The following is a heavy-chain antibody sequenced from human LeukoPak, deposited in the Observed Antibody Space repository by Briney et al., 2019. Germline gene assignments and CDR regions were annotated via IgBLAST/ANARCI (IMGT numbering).Heavy chain of an antibody. V-gene: IGHV1-69*05. CDR1: GGTFSSYD. D-gene: IGHD1-14*01. J-gene: IGHJ3*02. CDR3: ASTLRAEPSPDVDAFDI. CDR2: IIPIFGTA. Sequence: ASVKVSCKASGGTFSSYDISWVRQAPGQGLEWMGGIIPIFGTANYAQKFQGRVTITTDESTSTAYIELSSLRSENTAVYYCASTLRAEPSPDVDAFDIWGQGTMVTVSS.